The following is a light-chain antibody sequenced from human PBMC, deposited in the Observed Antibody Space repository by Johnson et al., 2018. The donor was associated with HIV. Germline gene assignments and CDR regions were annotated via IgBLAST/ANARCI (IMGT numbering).Light chain of an antibody. J-gene: IGLJ1*01. Sequence: QPVLTQPPSVSAAPGQKVTISCSGSSSNIGNNYVSWYQQLPGTAPKLLIYDNNKRPSGIPDRFSGSKSGTSATLSITGLQPGDEADYYGGTWDSSLSAAYVFGTGTKVTVL. CDR2: DNN. CDR1: SSNIGNNY. V-gene: IGLV1-51*01. CDR3: GTWDSSLSAAYV.